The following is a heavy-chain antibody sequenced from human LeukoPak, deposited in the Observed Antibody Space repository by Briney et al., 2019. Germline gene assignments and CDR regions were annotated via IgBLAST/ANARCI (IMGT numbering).Heavy chain of an antibody. V-gene: IGHV4-34*01. CDR1: GGSFSGYY. Sequence: SETLSLTCAVYGGSFSGYYWSWIRQPPGKGLEWIGEINHSGSTNYNPSLKSRVTISVDTSKNQFSLKLSSVTAADTAVYYCARGLYCGGDCYWFDYWGQGTLVTVSS. J-gene: IGHJ4*02. D-gene: IGHD2-21*02. CDR2: INHSGST. CDR3: ARGLYCGGDCYWFDY.